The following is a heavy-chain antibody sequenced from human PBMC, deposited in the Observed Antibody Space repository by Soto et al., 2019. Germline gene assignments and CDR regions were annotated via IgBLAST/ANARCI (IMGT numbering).Heavy chain of an antibody. CDR2: ISAYNGNT. J-gene: IGHJ3*02. V-gene: IGHV1-18*01. D-gene: IGHD3-3*01. CDR1: GYTFTSYG. Sequence: QVQLVQSGAEVKKPGASVKVSCKASGYTFTSYGISWVRQAPGQGLEWMGWISAYNGNTNYAQKLQGRVTMTTDTPRSKAYMELSSLRFDDTAVSYCARDSGVRLLEWFHNGDAFDIWGQGTIVTVSS. CDR3: ARDSGVRLLEWFHNGDAFDI.